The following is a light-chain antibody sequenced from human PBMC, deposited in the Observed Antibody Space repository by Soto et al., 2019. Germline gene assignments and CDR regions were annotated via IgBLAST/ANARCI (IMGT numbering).Light chain of an antibody. CDR2: RSD. CDR1: RSNIGSNT. V-gene: IGLV1-44*01. Sequence: QSVLTQPPSASGTPGQRVTISCSGSRSNIGSNTANWYQQLPGTAPKLLIYRSDDRPSGVPDRFSGSKSGTSASLAISGLQSEDEADDYCAAWYDSLNGYVFGTGTKLTVL. CDR3: AAWYDSLNGYV. J-gene: IGLJ1*01.